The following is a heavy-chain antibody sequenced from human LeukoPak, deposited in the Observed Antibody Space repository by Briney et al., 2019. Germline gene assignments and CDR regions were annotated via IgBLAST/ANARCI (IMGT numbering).Heavy chain of an antibody. Sequence: GGSLRLSCAASGFTFSSYWMSWVRQAPGKGLEWVANIKQDGSEKYYVDSGKGRFTTSRDNAKNSLYLQMTSLRAEDTAVYYCARLKWLVGYYYYYYMDVWGKGTTVTVSS. D-gene: IGHD6-19*01. V-gene: IGHV3-7*01. J-gene: IGHJ6*03. CDR1: GFTFSSYW. CDR3: ARLKWLVGYYYYYYMDV. CDR2: IKQDGSEK.